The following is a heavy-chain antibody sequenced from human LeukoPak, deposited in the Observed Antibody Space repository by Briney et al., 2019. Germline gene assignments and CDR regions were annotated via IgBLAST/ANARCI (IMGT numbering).Heavy chain of an antibody. CDR2: IYYSGSA. CDR3: ARHWVVTPNY. V-gene: IGHV4-39*01. D-gene: IGHD4-23*01. J-gene: IGHJ4*02. Sequence: SETLSLTCIVSGGSISSSSYYRGWIRQPPGKGLEWIGSIYYSGSAYYNPSLKSRVTISVDTSKNQFSLKLTSVTAADTAVYYCARHWVVTPNYWGQGTLVTVSS. CDR1: GGSISSSSYY.